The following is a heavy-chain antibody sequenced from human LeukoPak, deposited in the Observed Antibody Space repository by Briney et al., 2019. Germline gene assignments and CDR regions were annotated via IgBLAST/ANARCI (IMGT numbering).Heavy chain of an antibody. V-gene: IGHV4-34*01. D-gene: IGHD6-13*01. CDR2: INHSGGT. Sequence: SETLSLTCTVYGGSFSGYYWSWIRQSPGKGLKWIAEINHSGGTNYNPSLKSRVTISVDTSKNQFSLKLTSVTAADTAVYYCASTRQYSSSWYYKFDPWGQGTLVTVSS. CDR1: GGSFSGYY. J-gene: IGHJ5*02. CDR3: ASTRQYSSSWYYKFDP.